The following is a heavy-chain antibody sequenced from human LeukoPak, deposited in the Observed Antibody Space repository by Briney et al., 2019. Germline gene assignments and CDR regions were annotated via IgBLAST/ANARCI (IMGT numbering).Heavy chain of an antibody. D-gene: IGHD4-17*01. CDR2: IYYSGST. V-gene: IGHV4-39*07. CDR1: GGSISSSSYY. CDR3: ARASHDYGDYSHFDY. J-gene: IGHJ4*02. Sequence: PSETLSLTCTVSGGSISSSSYYWGWIRQPPGKGLEWIGSIYYSGSTYYNPSLKSRVTISVDTSKNQFSLKLRSVTAADTAVYYCARASHDYGDYSHFDYWGQGTLVTVSS.